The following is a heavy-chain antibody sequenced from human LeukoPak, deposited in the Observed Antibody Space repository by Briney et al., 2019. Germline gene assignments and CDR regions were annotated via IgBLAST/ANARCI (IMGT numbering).Heavy chain of an antibody. CDR2: LNAGNGKT. V-gene: IGHV1-3*01. J-gene: IGHJ4*02. D-gene: IGHD4-17*01. Sequence: ASVKVSCKASGYIFSDYAIQWVRQAPGQGLEWMGWLNAGNGKTKYSQKFQGRVTITRDTSASTAYMELSGLRSEDTAVYYCARARWTSTVTTYYLDYWGQGTLVTVSS. CDR1: GYIFSDYA. CDR3: ARARWTSTVTTYYLDY.